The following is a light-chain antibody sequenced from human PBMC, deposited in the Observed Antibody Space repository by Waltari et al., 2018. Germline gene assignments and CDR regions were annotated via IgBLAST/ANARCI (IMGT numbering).Light chain of an antibody. Sequence: QSVLTQPPSVSATTGQTVTISCSGSNANIRNTYVSWYQQFPGTAPKLLIYDVNKRPSQIPDRVSGSKSVTSATLGITGLQAGDEADYYCGTWDSTLSTYVYGTGTRLTVL. CDR2: DVN. V-gene: IGLV1-51*01. CDR3: GTWDSTLSTYV. CDR1: NANIRNTY. J-gene: IGLJ1*01.